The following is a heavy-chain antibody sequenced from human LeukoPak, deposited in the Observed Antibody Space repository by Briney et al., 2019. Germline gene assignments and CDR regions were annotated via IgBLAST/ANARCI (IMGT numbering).Heavy chain of an antibody. Sequence: PSETLSLTCTVSGGSISSSSYYWGWIRQPPGKGLEWIGSIYYSGSTYYNPSLKSRVTISVDTSKNQFSLKLSSVTAADTAVYYCARLYYDFWSGHYNWFDPWGQGTLVTVSS. D-gene: IGHD3-3*01. CDR3: ARLYYDFWSGHYNWFDP. J-gene: IGHJ5*02. CDR1: GGSISSSSYY. V-gene: IGHV4-39*07. CDR2: IYYSGST.